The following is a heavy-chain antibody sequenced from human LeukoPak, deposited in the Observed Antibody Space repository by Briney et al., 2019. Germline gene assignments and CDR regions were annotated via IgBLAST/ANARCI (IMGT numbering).Heavy chain of an antibody. CDR3: ARGGRNWFDP. CDR2: IFYSGST. Sequence: ASETLSLTCTVSGGSLSSFYWGWIRQLPGKGLEWIGYIFYSGSTNYNPSLKSRVTISVDTSKNQFSLKLSSVTAADTAVYYCARGGRNWFDPWGQGTLVTVSS. J-gene: IGHJ5*02. CDR1: GGSLSSFY. V-gene: IGHV4-59*08.